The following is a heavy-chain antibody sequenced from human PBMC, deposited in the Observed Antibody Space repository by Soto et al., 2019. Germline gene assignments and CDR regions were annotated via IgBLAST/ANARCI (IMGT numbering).Heavy chain of an antibody. Sequence: QVQLQESGPGLVKPSETLSLTCTVSGGSISSYYWTWIRRPPGRGLEWIGHIYYSGDTNYNPSFKSRVTMSVDTSKNQISLSLTSVTAADTAVYYCARERGYYDSSGYFVYWGQGTLVTVSS. CDR3: ARERGYYDSSGYFVY. CDR2: IYYSGDT. V-gene: IGHV4-59*01. CDR1: GGSISSYY. D-gene: IGHD3-22*01. J-gene: IGHJ4*02.